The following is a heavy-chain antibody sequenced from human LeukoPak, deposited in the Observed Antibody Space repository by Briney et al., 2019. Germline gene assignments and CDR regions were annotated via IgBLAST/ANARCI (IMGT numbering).Heavy chain of an antibody. V-gene: IGHV4-39*01. J-gene: IGHJ4*02. CDR1: GGSISSSSYY. CDR2: IYYSGST. CDR3: ARGRIAARGPIDY. Sequence: TSETLSLTCTVSGGSISSSSYYWGWIRQPPGKGLEWIGSIYYSGSTYYNPSLKSRVTISVDTSKNQFSLKLSSVTAADTAVYYCARGRIAARGPIDYWGQGTLVTVSS. D-gene: IGHD6-6*01.